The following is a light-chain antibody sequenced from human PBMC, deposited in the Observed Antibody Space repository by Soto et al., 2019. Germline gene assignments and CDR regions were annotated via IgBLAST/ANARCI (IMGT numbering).Light chain of an antibody. Sequence: DIQMTQSPSSLSASVGDRVTITCRASQSISSYLNWYQQKPGKAPKLLIYSASNLHSGVPSRFSGSGSGTDFTLTISSLQPEDFATYYCQQSYFTPTWTFGQGTKVDIK. V-gene: IGKV1-39*01. CDR2: SAS. CDR1: QSISSY. CDR3: QQSYFTPTWT. J-gene: IGKJ1*01.